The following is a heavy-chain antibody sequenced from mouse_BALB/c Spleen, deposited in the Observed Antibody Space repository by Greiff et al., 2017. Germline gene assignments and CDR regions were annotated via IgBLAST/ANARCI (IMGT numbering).Heavy chain of an antibody. V-gene: IGHV1-69*02. CDR3: TSQGFAY. CDR1: GYTFTSYW. CDR2: IYPSDSYT. Sequence: QVQLQQPGAELVRPGASVKLSCKASGYTFTSYWINWVKQRPGQGLEWIGNIYPSDSYTNYTQKFKGKATLTVDKSSSTAYMQLSSPTSEDSAVYYCTSQGFAYWGQGTLVTVSA. J-gene: IGHJ3*01.